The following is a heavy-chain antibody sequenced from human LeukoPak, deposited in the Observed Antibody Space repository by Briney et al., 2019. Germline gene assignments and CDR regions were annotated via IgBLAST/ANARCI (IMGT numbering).Heavy chain of an antibody. CDR2: INHSGST. D-gene: IGHD3-16*01. Sequence: SETLSLTCAVYGGSFSGYYWSWIRQPPGKGLEWIGEINHSGSTNYNPSLTSRVTISVDTFKNQFSLKLSSVTAADTAVYYCARGGIGYHGGFDYWGQGTLVTVSS. CDR3: ARGGIGYHGGFDY. J-gene: IGHJ4*02. CDR1: GGSFSGYY. V-gene: IGHV4-34*01.